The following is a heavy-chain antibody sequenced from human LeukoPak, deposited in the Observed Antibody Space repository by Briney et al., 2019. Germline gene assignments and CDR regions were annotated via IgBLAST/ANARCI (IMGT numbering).Heavy chain of an antibody. Sequence: GGSLRLSCAASGFTFSSNAMSWVRQAPGKGLEWVSAISGSGGSTYYADSVKGRFTISRDNSKNTLYLQMNSLRAEDTAVYYCAKGIWTHYTAAAGDYWGQGTLVTVSS. CDR1: GFTFSSNA. CDR2: ISGSGGST. V-gene: IGHV3-23*01. CDR3: AKGIWTHYTAAAGDY. J-gene: IGHJ4*02. D-gene: IGHD6-13*01.